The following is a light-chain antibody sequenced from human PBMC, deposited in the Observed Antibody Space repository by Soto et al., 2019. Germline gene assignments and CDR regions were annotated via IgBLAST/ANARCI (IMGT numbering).Light chain of an antibody. CDR2: SSS. V-gene: IGKV3-20*01. J-gene: IGKJ1*01. CDR1: HSVINSY. CDR3: QQYGSSPST. Sequence: EIVLTQSPVTLSLSPGERATLSGRAIHSVINSYLPLYQQKPGQAPILLIYSSSIRATGIPDRFSGSGSGTDFTLTIRRLEPEAFVVYSCQQYGSSPSTFGQGAKV.